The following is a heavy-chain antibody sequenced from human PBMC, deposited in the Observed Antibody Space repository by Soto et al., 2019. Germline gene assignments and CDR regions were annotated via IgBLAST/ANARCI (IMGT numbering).Heavy chain of an antibody. V-gene: IGHV3-9*01. Sequence: GGSLRLSCAASGFTFDDYAMHWVRQAPGKGLEWVSGISWNSGSIGYADSVKGRFTISRDNAKNSLYLQMNSLRAEDTALYYCAKLGDYGDYYYYYGMDVWGQGTTVTVSS. CDR1: GFTFDDYA. D-gene: IGHD4-17*01. CDR3: AKLGDYGDYYYYYGMDV. J-gene: IGHJ6*02. CDR2: ISWNSGSI.